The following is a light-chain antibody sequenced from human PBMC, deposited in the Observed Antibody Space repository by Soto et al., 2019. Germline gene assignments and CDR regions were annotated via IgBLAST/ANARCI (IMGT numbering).Light chain of an antibody. V-gene: IGKV3-20*01. CDR2: GAS. J-gene: IGKJ2*01. Sequence: DIVLTQSPGTLSLSPGEGATLSCRASQSVINDYLAWYQQKPGQAPRLLIYGASFRATGIPDRFSGSGSVTDFTLTISRLEPEDFSVFYCHQYGASPFTFGQGTKLESK. CDR3: HQYGASPFT. CDR1: QSVINDY.